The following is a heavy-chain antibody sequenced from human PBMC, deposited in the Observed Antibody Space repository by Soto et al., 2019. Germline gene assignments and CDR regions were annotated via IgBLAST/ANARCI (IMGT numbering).Heavy chain of an antibody. J-gene: IGHJ4*02. Sequence: GESLKISCKGSGYSFTSYWISWVRQMPGKGLEWMGRIDPSDSYTNYSPSFQGHVTISADKSISTAYLQWSSLKASDTAMYYCARQGSTSSTIDYWGQGNLVTISS. CDR2: IDPSDSYT. CDR1: GYSFTSYW. D-gene: IGHD2-2*01. V-gene: IGHV5-10-1*01. CDR3: ARQGSTSSTIDY.